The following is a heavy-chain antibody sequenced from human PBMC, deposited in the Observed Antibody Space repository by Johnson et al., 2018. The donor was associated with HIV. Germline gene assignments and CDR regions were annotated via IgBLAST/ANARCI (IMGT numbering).Heavy chain of an antibody. J-gene: IGHJ3*02. V-gene: IGHV3-30*14. D-gene: IGHD1-26*01. CDR3: AKDRYIKGASTGFDI. Sequence: QVQLVESGGGVVQPGRSLRLSCAASGFTFSSYAVHWVRQAPGKGLEWVAVISYDGSNKYYADSVKGRFTISRDNSKNTLYLQMNILRSEDTAVYYCAKDRYIKGASTGFDIWGQGTMVTVSS. CDR2: ISYDGSNK. CDR1: GFTFSSYA.